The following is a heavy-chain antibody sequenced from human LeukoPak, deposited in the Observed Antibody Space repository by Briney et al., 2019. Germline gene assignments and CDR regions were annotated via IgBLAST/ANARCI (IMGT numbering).Heavy chain of an antibody. V-gene: IGHV4-39*01. J-gene: IGHJ3*02. D-gene: IGHD3/OR15-3a*01. CDR1: GGSISSSSYY. CDR2: IYYSGST. Sequence: SETLSLTCTVPGGSISSSSYYWGWIRQPPGKGLEWIGSIYYSGSTYYNPSLKSRVTISVDTSKNQFSLKLSSVTAADTSVYYCTRHVRDCDAFDIWGQGTMVTVSS. CDR3: TRHVRDCDAFDI.